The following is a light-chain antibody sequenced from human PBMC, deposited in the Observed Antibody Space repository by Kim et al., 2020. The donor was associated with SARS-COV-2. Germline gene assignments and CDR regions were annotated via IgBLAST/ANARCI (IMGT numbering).Light chain of an antibody. V-gene: IGKV1-5*01. Sequence: DIQMTQSPSTLSASVGDRVTLTCRASESISTWLAWYKQKPGKAPELLIYDASSLESGVSSRFSGSGSGTEFTLTISSLQPDDFATYYCQQYKTYSHTFGQGTKLEI. CDR2: DAS. J-gene: IGKJ2*01. CDR3: QQYKTYSHT. CDR1: ESISTW.